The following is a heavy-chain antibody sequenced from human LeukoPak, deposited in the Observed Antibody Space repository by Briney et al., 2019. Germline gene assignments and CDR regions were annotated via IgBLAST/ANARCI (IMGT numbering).Heavy chain of an antibody. D-gene: IGHD3-10*01. Sequence: ASVKVSCKASGYTFTSYDINWVRQATGQGLEWMGWMNPNSGNTGYAQKFQGRVTMTRNTSISTAYMELSSLRSEDTAVYYCARGLYVRLVRGVSHFDYWGQGTLVTVSS. J-gene: IGHJ4*02. V-gene: IGHV1-8*01. CDR1: GYTFTSYD. CDR2: MNPNSGNT. CDR3: ARGLYVRLVRGVSHFDY.